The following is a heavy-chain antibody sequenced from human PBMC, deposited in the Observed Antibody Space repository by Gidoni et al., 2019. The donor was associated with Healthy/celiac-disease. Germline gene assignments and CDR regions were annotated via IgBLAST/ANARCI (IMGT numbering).Heavy chain of an antibody. CDR1: GYSFTSYW. V-gene: IGHV5-51*01. J-gene: IGHJ3*02. CDR3: ARHEGITIFGVVMADAFDI. CDR2: IYPGDSDT. D-gene: IGHD3-3*01. Sequence: EVQLVQSGAEVKKPGESLKISCTGSGYSFTSYWIGWVRQMPGKGLEWMGIIYPGDSDTRYSPSFQGQVTISADKSISTAYLQWSSLKASDTAMYYCARHEGITIFGVVMADAFDIWGQGTMVTVSS.